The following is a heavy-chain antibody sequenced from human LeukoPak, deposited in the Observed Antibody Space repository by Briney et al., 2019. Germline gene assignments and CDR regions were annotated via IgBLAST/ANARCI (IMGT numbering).Heavy chain of an antibody. Sequence: GGSLRLSCAASGFTFSNYGMSWVRQAPAKGLEWVSSISGSGGSTYYADSVKGRFSISRDNSKSTVYLQMNSLRAEDTAIYYCAKGVSGWYMDYFDYWGRGIQVTVSS. D-gene: IGHD6-13*01. V-gene: IGHV3-23*01. CDR2: ISGSGGST. CDR3: AKGVSGWYMDYFDY. CDR1: GFTFSNYG. J-gene: IGHJ4*02.